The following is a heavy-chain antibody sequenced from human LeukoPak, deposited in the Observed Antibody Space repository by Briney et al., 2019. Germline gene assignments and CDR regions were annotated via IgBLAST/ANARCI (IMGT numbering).Heavy chain of an antibody. V-gene: IGHV4-59*01. Sequence: SETLSLTCTVSGGSISSYYWSWIRQPPGKGLEWIGYIYYSGSTNYNPSLKSRVTISVDTSKNQFSLKLSSVTAADTAVYYCARARGYYDSSGYYYWGQVTLVTVSS. J-gene: IGHJ4*02. CDR1: GGSISSYY. CDR3: ARARGYYDSSGYYY. D-gene: IGHD3-22*01. CDR2: IYYSGST.